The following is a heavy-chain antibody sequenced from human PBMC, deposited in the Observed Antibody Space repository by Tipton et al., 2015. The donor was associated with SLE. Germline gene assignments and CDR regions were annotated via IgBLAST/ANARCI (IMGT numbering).Heavy chain of an antibody. D-gene: IGHD3-16*01. CDR2: IYYSGST. CDR1: GDSISSHY. V-gene: IGHV4-59*11. Sequence: TLSLTCTVSGDSISSHYWSWIRQPPGKGLEWIGYIYYSGSTNYNPSLKSRVTISVDTSKNQFSLKLSSVTAADTAVYYCARSQGVWFDPWGQGTLVTVSS. J-gene: IGHJ5*02. CDR3: ARSQGVWFDP.